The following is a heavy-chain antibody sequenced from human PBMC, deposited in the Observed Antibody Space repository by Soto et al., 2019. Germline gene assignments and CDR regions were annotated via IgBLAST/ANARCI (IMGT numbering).Heavy chain of an antibody. CDR3: GRLEGLATISYYFDF. J-gene: IGHJ4*02. CDR2: IYYRGNA. D-gene: IGHD3-9*01. CDR1: DDHINSEKDS. Sequence: QLQLQESGPGLVKPSETLFLTCAFSDDHINSEKDSWGWIRQPPGKGLERIGSIYYRGNAYDNTSLQTRVTITPNTNKSHFFLMRNPVTAAESAVYFYGRLEGLATISYYFDFWGPGALVTVSS. V-gene: IGHV4-39*02.